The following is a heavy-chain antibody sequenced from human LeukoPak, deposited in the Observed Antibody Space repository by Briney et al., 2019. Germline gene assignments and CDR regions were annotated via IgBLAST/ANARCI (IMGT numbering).Heavy chain of an antibody. J-gene: IGHJ4*02. D-gene: IGHD6-6*01. CDR1: GFTFSSYG. Sequence: GGSLRLSCAASGFTFSSYGMHWVRQAPGKGLEWVAVISYDGSNKYYADSVKGRFTISRDNSKNKLYLQMNSPRAEDTAVYYCAKDLSAVAARFTFDYWGQGTLVTVSS. V-gene: IGHV3-30*18. CDR2: ISYDGSNK. CDR3: AKDLSAVAARFTFDY.